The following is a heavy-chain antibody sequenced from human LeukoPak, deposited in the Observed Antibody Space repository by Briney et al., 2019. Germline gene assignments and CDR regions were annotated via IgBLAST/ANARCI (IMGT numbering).Heavy chain of an antibody. Sequence: SETLSLTCSVSGGFSSSYYWSWIRQPPGKGLEWIGFIQTSGSSNYNPSLKSRVTISVDTSKSQFSLKLTSVTAADTAVYYCARCSSSRYANFDYWGQGTLVTVSS. CDR2: IQTSGSS. D-gene: IGHD6-13*01. V-gene: IGHV4-4*09. CDR3: ARCSSSRYANFDY. CDR1: GGFSSSYY. J-gene: IGHJ4*02.